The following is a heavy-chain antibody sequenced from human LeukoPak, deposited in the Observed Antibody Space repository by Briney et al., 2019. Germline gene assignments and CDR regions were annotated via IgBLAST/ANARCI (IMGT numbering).Heavy chain of an antibody. CDR3: AGNYYGSGSYYSEDRY. J-gene: IGHJ4*02. D-gene: IGHD3-10*01. Sequence: SETLSLTCTVSGGSISSYYWSWVRQPAGKGREGVGRIYTSGSTNYNPSLKRRVNMSVATSNNQFSLKLSSVTAADTAVYYCAGNYYGSGSYYSEDRYWGQGTLVTVSS. V-gene: IGHV4-4*07. CDR2: IYTSGST. CDR1: GGSISSYY.